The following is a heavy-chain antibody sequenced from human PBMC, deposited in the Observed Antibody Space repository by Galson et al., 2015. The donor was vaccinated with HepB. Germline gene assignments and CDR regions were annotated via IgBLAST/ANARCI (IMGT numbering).Heavy chain of an antibody. D-gene: IGHD3-9*01. CDR1: GFTFSSYA. CDR3: AREIPGYAFDI. V-gene: IGHV3-64*01. J-gene: IGHJ3*02. CDR2: ISSNGGST. Sequence: SLRLSCAASGFTFSSYAMHWVRQAPGKGLEYVSAISSNGGSTYYANSVKGRFTISRDNSKNTLYLQMGSLRAEDMAVYYCAREIPGYAFDIWGQGTMVTVSS.